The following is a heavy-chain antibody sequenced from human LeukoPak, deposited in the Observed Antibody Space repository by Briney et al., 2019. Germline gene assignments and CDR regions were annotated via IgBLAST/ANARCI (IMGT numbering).Heavy chain of an antibody. J-gene: IGHJ3*02. D-gene: IGHD6-13*01. V-gene: IGHV3-21*01. CDR2: ISSSSSYI. CDR3: ARTSSSERNDAFDI. Sequence: GGSLRLSSAASGFTFSSYSMNWVRQAPGKGLEWVSSISSSSSYIYYADSVKGRFTISRDNAKNSLYLQMNSLRAEDTAVYYCARTSSSERNDAFDIWGQGTMVTVSS. CDR1: GFTFSSYS.